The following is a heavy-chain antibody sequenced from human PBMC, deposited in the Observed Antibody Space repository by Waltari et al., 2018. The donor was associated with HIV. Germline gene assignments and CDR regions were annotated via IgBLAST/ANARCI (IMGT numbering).Heavy chain of an antibody. J-gene: IGHJ3*02. CDR1: GGSISSSSYY. CDR3: ARDYGVGSSGYYQPKPDAFDI. Sequence: QLQLQESGPGLVKPSETMSLTCTVSGGSISSSSYYWGWIRQPPGKGLEWIGSKFTSGRPYYSPSLKSRVTISVDTSKNQFSLKRSSVTAADTAVYYCARDYGVGSSGYYQPKPDAFDIWGQGTMVTVSS. CDR2: KFTSGRP. V-gene: IGHV4-39*07. D-gene: IGHD3-22*01.